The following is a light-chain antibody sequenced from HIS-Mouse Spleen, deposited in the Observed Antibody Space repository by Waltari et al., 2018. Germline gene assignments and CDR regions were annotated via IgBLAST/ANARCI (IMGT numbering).Light chain of an antibody. V-gene: IGLV2-23*01. CDR3: CSYAGSSTVV. J-gene: IGLJ2*01. CDR1: SSDFARYNL. CDR2: EGS. Sequence: QSALTQPASVSGSPGQSITISCTGTSSDFARYNLVSWYQQQPGKAPKLMIYEGSKRPSGVSNRFSGSKSGNTASLTISGLQAEDEADYYCCSYAGSSTVVFGGGTKLTVL.